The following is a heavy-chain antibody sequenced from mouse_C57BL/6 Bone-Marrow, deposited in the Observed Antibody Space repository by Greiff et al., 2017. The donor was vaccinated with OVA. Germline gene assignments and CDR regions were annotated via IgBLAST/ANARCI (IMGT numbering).Heavy chain of an antibody. CDR1: GYTFTDYY. J-gene: IGHJ2*01. D-gene: IGHD2-4*01. CDR2: IYPGSGNT. CDR3: ARPYDYDVEGY. Sequence: VQLKESGAELVRPGASVKLSCKASGYTFTDYYINWVKQRPGQGLEWIARIYPGSGNTYYNEKFKGKATLTAEKSSSTAYMQLSSLTSEDSAVYFCARPYDYDVEGYWGQGTTLTVSS. V-gene: IGHV1-76*01.